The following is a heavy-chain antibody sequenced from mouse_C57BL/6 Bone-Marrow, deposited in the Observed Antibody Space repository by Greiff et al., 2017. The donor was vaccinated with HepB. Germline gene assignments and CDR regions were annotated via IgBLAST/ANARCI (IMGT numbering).Heavy chain of an antibody. D-gene: IGHD1-1*01. Sequence: EVMLVESGGGLVKPGGSLKLSCAASGFTFSSYAMSWVRQTPEKRLEWVATISDGGSYTYCPDNVKGRFTISRDNAKNNLYLQMSHLKSEDTAMYYCARPRSWYFDVWGTGTTVTVSS. CDR3: ARPRSWYFDV. V-gene: IGHV5-4*03. J-gene: IGHJ1*03. CDR1: GFTFSSYA. CDR2: ISDGGSYT.